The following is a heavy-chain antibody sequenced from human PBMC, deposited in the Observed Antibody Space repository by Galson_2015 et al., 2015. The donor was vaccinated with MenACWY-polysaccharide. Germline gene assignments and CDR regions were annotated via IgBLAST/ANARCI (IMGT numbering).Heavy chain of an antibody. CDR2: ISDSGGRT. J-gene: IGHJ3*01. CDR1: GFTFSNYA. CDR3: ARDDDHKIPPDCHDS. Sequence: SLRLSCAASGFTFSNYAMTWVRQAPGKGLEWVSTISDSGGRTQYADSVKGRFTISRDNSKNTLYLQMNSLRAEDTAVYYCARDDDHKIPPDCHDSWGHGTMVSVSS. D-gene: IGHD1-14*01. V-gene: IGHV3-23*01.